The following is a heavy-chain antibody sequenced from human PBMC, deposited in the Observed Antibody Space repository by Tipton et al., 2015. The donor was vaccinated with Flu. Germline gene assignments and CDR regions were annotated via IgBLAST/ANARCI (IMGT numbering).Heavy chain of an antibody. V-gene: IGHV3-23*01. J-gene: IGHJ3*02. D-gene: IGHD2-21*01. CDR1: GFTFSSYA. CDR2: ISGSGIST. CDR3: ALSHSDYSNAFDI. Sequence: SLRLSCAASGFTFSSYAMSWVRQAPGKGLEWVSAISGSGISTYYADSVKGRFTISRDNSKNTLYLQINSLRAEDTAVYYCALSHSDYSNAFDIWGQGTMVTVSS.